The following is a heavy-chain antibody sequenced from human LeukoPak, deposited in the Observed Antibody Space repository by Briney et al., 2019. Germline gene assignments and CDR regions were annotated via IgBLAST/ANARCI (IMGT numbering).Heavy chain of an antibody. J-gene: IGHJ4*02. Sequence: PSETLSLTCAVYGGSFSGYYWSWIRQPPGKGLEWIGEINHSGSANYNPSLKSRVTISVDTSKNQFSLKLSSVTAADTAVYYCARLGKYSSSWPLDYWGQGTLVTVSS. D-gene: IGHD6-13*01. CDR3: ARLGKYSSSWPLDY. CDR1: GGSFSGYY. V-gene: IGHV4-34*01. CDR2: INHSGSA.